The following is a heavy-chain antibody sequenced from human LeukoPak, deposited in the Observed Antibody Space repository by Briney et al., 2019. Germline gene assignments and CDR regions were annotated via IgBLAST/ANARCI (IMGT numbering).Heavy chain of an antibody. CDR3: ARETNEYSSGWYVGDY. CDR1: GFTLRSYV. Sequence: GGSLRLSCVASGFTLRSYVMNWVRQTPGKGLEWVSSISGSGDSTFYADSVKGRFSISRDNSKNTLYLQVNGLRAEDTAVYYCARETNEYSSGWYVGDYWGQGTLVTVSS. V-gene: IGHV3-23*01. D-gene: IGHD6-13*01. J-gene: IGHJ4*02. CDR2: ISGSGDST.